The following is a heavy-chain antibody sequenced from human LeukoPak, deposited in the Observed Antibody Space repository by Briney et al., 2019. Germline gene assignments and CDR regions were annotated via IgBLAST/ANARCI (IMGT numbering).Heavy chain of an antibody. V-gene: IGHV3-7*01. D-gene: IGHD6-6*01. CDR3: ARRGGSSSRRSPIDY. J-gene: IGHJ4*02. Sequence: PGGSLRLSCTASGFTFSDYWMTWVRQAPGKGPERGANIKQDGSQRYYVDSVRGRFTISRDNAKYSLFLQMNGLRAEDTAVYYCARRGGSSSRRSPIDYWGQGTLVTVSS. CDR1: GFTFSDYW. CDR2: IKQDGSQR.